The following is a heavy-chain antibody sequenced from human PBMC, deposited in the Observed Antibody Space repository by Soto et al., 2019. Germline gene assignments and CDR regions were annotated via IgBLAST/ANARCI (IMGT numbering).Heavy chain of an antibody. CDR3: AKGHSSSWYYFDY. Sequence: GGSLRLSCAASGFTFSTYAMHWVRQAPGKGLEWVAVMSYDGSKKYYVDSVKGRFTISRDNSKNTLYLQMNSLRAEDTAVYYCAKGHSSSWYYFDYWGQGTLVTVSS. D-gene: IGHD6-13*01. CDR2: MSYDGSKK. J-gene: IGHJ4*02. CDR1: GFTFSTYA. V-gene: IGHV3-30*18.